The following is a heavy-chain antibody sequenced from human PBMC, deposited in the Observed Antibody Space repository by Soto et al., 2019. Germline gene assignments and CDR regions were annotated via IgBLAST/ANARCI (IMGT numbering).Heavy chain of an antibody. CDR3: VKPIEVVITTSLDFDY. D-gene: IGHD3-22*01. CDR1: GFTFSSYA. V-gene: IGHV3-64D*08. CDR2: ISSNGGST. Sequence: PGGSLRLSCSASGFTFSSYAMHWVRQAPGKGLEYVSAISSNGGSTYYADSVKGRFTISRDNSKNTLYLQMSSLRAEDTAVYYWVKPIEVVITTSLDFDYWGQGTLVTVSS. J-gene: IGHJ4*02.